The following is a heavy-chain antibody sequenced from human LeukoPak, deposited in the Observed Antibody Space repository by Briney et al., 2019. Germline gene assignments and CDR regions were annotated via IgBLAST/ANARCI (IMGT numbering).Heavy chain of an antibody. CDR1: GFTFSSYG. Sequence: PGGSLRLSCAASGFTFSSYGMHWVRRAPGKGLEWVAVISYDGSNNYYADSVKGRFTISRDNSKDTLYLQMNSLRVDDTAVYYCATGWHYFGYWGQGTLVTVSS. D-gene: IGHD6-19*01. CDR3: ATGWHYFGY. V-gene: IGHV3-30*03. J-gene: IGHJ4*02. CDR2: ISYDGSNN.